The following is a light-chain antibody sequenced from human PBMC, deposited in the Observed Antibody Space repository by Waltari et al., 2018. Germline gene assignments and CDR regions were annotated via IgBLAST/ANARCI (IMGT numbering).Light chain of an antibody. J-gene: IGLJ2*01. Sequence: QSVLTQPPSVSGAPGQRVTFSCTGSSSNIGAGYDFHWYQLLPGTAPKLLIYGNSKRPSGVPDRFSGSKSGTSASLAITGLQAEDEADYYCQSYDSSLSGGGVFGGGTKLTVL. V-gene: IGLV1-40*01. CDR3: QSYDSSLSGGGV. CDR1: SSNIGAGYD. CDR2: GNS.